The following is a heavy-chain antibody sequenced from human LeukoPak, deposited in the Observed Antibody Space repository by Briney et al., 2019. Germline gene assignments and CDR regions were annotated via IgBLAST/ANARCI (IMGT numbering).Heavy chain of an antibody. CDR1: GGSISSGSYY. D-gene: IGHD3-3*01. J-gene: IGHJ5*02. V-gene: IGHV4-61*02. CDR2: IYTSGST. Sequence: PSETLSLTCTVSGGSISSGSYYWSWIRQPAGKGLEWIGRIYTSGSTNYNPSLKSRVTISVDTSKNQFSLKLSSVTAADTAVYYCARRPSRRITIFGGGWFDPWGQGTLVTVSS. CDR3: ARRPSRRITIFGGGWFDP.